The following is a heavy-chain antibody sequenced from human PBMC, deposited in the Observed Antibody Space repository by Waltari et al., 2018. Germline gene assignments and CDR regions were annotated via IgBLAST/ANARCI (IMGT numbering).Heavy chain of an antibody. CDR3: ARYLGLGFDY. CDR1: GFTFSRYW. J-gene: IGHJ4*02. CDR2: IKQDGSEK. V-gene: IGHV3-7*01. Sequence: EVQLVESGGGLVQSGGSLRLSCTVSGFTFSRYWMSWVRQAPGEGLEWVANIKQDGSEKYYVDSVKGRFTISRDNAKNSLYLQMNSLRAEDTAVYYCARYLGLGFDYWGQGTLVIVSS. D-gene: IGHD3-16*01.